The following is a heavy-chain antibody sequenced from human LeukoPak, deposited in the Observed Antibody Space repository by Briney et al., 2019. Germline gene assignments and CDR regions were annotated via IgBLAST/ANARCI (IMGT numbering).Heavy chain of an antibody. Sequence: GASVKVSCKASGYTFTGYYIHWVRQAPGQGLEWMGYINPNNGVTEYAQKFQGRVTLTRNTSINTAYMELSSLKAEDTAVYYCARGTSSIAALDYFDYWGQGTLVTVSS. CDR3: ARGTSSIAALDYFDY. V-gene: IGHV1-2*02. D-gene: IGHD6-6*01. CDR1: GYTFTGYY. J-gene: IGHJ4*02. CDR2: INPNNGVT.